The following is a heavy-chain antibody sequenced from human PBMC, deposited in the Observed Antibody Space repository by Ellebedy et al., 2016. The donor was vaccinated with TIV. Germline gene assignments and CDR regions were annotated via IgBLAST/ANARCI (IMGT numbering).Heavy chain of an antibody. CDR3: ARNYDYVWGSYRGANVGY. J-gene: IGHJ4*02. V-gene: IGHV3-11*04. CDR2: ISSSGSTI. D-gene: IGHD3-16*02. Sequence: GGSLRLSCAASGFTFSDYYMSWIRQAPGKGLEWVSYISSSGSTIYYADSVKGRFTISRDNAKNSLYLQMNSLRAEDTAVYYCARNYDYVWGSYRGANVGYWGQGTLVTVSS. CDR1: GFTFSDYY.